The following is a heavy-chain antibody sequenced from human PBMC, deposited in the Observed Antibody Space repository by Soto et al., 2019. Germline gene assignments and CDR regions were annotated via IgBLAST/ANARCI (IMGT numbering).Heavy chain of an antibody. V-gene: IGHV2-5*01. CDR2: IYWHDDK. CDR3: ARACNWNYV. Sequence: SGPTLVNPTQTLMLTCPFSGFSLNTTGVGVGWIRQAPGKALEWLASIYWHDDKRYNPSLEGRLTITKDTSKNQVVLRMTNMDPVDTATYYCARACNWNYVWGQGTLVTVS. D-gene: IGHD1-7*01. CDR1: GFSLNTTGVG. J-gene: IGHJ4*02.